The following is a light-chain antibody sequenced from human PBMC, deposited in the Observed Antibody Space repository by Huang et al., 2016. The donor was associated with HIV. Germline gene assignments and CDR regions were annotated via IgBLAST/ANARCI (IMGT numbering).Light chain of an antibody. V-gene: IGKV3-20*01. CDR1: QSVSSTF. CDR2: GAS. J-gene: IGKJ2*01. Sequence: EIVLTQSPGTLSLSPGESATLSCRASQSVSSTFLAWYQQKPGQDPRLLIYGASNRGTGSPDRFSGGGSGTDFTLTISRREPEDFAVYHCQQYDSPPMYTLGQGTKLEIK. CDR3: QQYDSPPMYT.